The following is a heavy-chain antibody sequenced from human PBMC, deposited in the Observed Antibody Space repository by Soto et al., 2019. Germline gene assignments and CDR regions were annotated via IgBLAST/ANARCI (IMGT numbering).Heavy chain of an antibody. J-gene: IGHJ6*02. D-gene: IGHD2-8*01. CDR3: ARENGHPGHNYAMDV. V-gene: IGHV3-11*01. CDR2: ISGSGDIK. Sequence: QVQLVESGGGLVKPVGSLRLSCAASEFTFSDHYMSWIRQAPGKGLEWVSYISGSGDIKYYTDSVEGRFTVSRDNAKKSLYLQMNSLRVEDTAIYYCARENGHPGHNYAMDVWGQGTTVTVS. CDR1: EFTFSDHY.